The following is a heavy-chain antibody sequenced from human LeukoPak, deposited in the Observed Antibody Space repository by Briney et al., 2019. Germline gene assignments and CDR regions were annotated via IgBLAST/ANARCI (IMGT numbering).Heavy chain of an antibody. CDR1: GDSISSTNW. J-gene: IGHJ4*02. Sequence: SETLSLTCAVSGDSISSTNWWTWVRQPPGKGLEWTGQIYHSGSTYYTPSLKSRVTTSLDTTNNQFSMKLSWVPGTETGVYFCARWVRYGSESHYDYWGQGTLVT. CDR2: IYHSGST. D-gene: IGHD3-10*01. V-gene: IGHV4-4*02. CDR3: ARWVRYGSESHYDY.